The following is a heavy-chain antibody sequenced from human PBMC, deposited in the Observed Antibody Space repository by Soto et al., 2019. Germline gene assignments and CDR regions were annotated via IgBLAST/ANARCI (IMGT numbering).Heavy chain of an antibody. CDR1: GYTFTSYY. Sequence: DSVKVSCKASGYTFTSYYMHCVRQAPGQGLEWMGIINPSGGGTSYAQKFQGRVTMTRDTSTSTVYMELSSLRSEDTAVYYCARGGQLRYLDWLLDYWGQGTLVTVSS. D-gene: IGHD3-9*01. J-gene: IGHJ4*02. V-gene: IGHV1-46*03. CDR2: INPSGGGT. CDR3: ARGGQLRYLDWLLDY.